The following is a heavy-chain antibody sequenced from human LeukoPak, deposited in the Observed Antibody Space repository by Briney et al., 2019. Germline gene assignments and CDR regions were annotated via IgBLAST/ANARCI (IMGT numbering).Heavy chain of an antibody. J-gene: IGHJ4*02. Sequence: SEILSLTRTVSGGSISSYYWSWIQQPPGKGLEWIGYIYYSGSTNYNPSLKSRVTISVDTSKNQFSLKLSSVTAADTAVYYCARVELAYCGGDCYSGFDYWGQGTLVTVSS. CDR1: GGSISSYY. V-gene: IGHV4-59*01. CDR2: IYYSGST. CDR3: ARVELAYCGGDCYSGFDY. D-gene: IGHD2-21*02.